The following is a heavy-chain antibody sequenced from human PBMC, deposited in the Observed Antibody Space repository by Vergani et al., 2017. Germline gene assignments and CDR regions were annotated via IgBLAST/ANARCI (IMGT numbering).Heavy chain of an antibody. CDR1: GGSISSYY. CDR3: ARAGRVTIFGVVINPYYFDY. V-gene: IGHV4-4*09. J-gene: IGHJ4*02. CDR2: IYTSGST. D-gene: IGHD3-3*01. Sequence: QVQLQESGPGLVKPSETLSLTCTVSGGSISSYYWSWIRQPPGKGLEWIGYIYTSGSTNYNPSLKSRVTISVDTSKNQFSLKLSSVTAADTAVYYCARAGRVTIFGVVINPYYFDYWGQGTLVTVSS.